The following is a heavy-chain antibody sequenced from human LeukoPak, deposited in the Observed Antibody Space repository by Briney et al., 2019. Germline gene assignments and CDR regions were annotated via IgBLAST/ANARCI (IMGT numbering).Heavy chain of an antibody. D-gene: IGHD2-2*01. CDR1: GGSISSYY. V-gene: IGHV4-4*07. Sequence: SETLSLTCTVSGGSISSYYWSWIRQPAGKGLEWIGRIYTSGSTNYNPSLKSRVTMSVDTSKNQFSLKLSSVTAADTAVYYCARRVPPAAMGYYYSYMAVWGKGPRATAPS. CDR3: ARRVPPAAMGYYYSYMAV. J-gene: IGHJ6*03. CDR2: IYTSGST.